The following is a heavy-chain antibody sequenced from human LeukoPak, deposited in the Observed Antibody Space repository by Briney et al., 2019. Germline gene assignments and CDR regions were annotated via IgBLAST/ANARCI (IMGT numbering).Heavy chain of an antibody. CDR3: ARGTVGYCSGGSCQGWFDP. J-gene: IGHJ5*02. V-gene: IGHV4-59*10. Sequence: SETLSLTCAVYGGSFSGYYWSWIRQPAGKGLEWIGRVYTSGSTNYNPSLKSRVTISIDTSKSQFSLKLSSVTAADTAVYYCARGTVGYCSGGSCQGWFDPWGQGTLVTVSS. CDR1: GGSFSGYY. CDR2: VYTSGST. D-gene: IGHD2-15*01.